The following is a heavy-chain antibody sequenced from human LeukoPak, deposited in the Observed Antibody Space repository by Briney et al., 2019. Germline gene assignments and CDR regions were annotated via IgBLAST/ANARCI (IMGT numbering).Heavy chain of an antibody. D-gene: IGHD3-22*01. CDR2: INTNTGNP. J-gene: IGHJ1*01. V-gene: IGHV7-4-1*02. CDR1: GYTFDTYP. CDR3: ARDRHYYDSSGYYYSRYFQH. Sequence: ASVKVSCKASGYTFDTYPMNWVRQAPGQGLEWMGWINTNTGNPTYAQGFTGRFVFSLDTSVSTAYLQISSLKAEDTAVYYCARDRHYYDSSGYYYSRYFQHWGQGTLVTVSS.